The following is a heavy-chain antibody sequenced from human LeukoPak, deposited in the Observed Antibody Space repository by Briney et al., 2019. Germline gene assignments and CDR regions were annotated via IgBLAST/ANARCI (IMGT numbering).Heavy chain of an antibody. D-gene: IGHD3-22*01. Sequence: SVTVSCKASGGTFSSYAISWVRQAPGQGLEWMGGIIPIFGTANYAQKFQGRVTITADESTCTAYMELSNLRSEDTAVYYCARESTDYYDSSGYYYGPVYWGQGTLVTVSS. J-gene: IGHJ4*02. CDR1: GGTFSSYA. CDR2: IIPIFGTA. CDR3: ARESTDYYDSSGYYYGPVY. V-gene: IGHV1-69*13.